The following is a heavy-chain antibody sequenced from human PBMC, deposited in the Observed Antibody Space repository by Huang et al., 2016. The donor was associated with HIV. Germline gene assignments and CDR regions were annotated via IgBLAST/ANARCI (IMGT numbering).Heavy chain of an antibody. J-gene: IGHJ1*01. D-gene: IGHD6-19*01. CDR1: GGSINSNTYY. Sequence: KPSETLSLTCTVSGGSINSNTYYWAWVRQAPRKPLEWIGSMYYKAIHYNPSLKRRLSISADTSKKKFFRKVTSGTAADTARYLCVRTGVAVPDDPEYQLWGQGALVTVSS. CDR3: VRTGVAVPDDPEYQL. CDR2: MYYKAI. V-gene: IGHV4-39*01.